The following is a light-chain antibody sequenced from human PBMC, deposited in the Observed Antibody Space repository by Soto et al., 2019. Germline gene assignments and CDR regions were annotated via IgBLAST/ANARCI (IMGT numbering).Light chain of an antibody. Sequence: EIVLTQSPGTLSLSPGERATLSCRASQTVGNNYLDWYQQKPVQAPRLLIYGASSRATVIPDRFSGSGSGTDFTLTISRLEPEDFAVYYCRQSATSPRTFGQGTKVEIK. CDR3: RQSATSPRT. CDR1: QTVGNNY. V-gene: IGKV3-20*01. CDR2: GAS. J-gene: IGKJ1*01.